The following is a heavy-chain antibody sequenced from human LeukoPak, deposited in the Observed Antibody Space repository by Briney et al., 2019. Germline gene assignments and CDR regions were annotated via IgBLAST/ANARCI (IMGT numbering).Heavy chain of an antibody. Sequence: PGGSLRLSCAASGFTFSDYYMSWIRQASGKGLEWVSAISGSGGSTYYADSVKGRFTISRDNSKNTLYLQMNSLRAEDTAVYYCAKDALIAVAGWDDYYYMDVWGKGTTVTVSS. CDR3: AKDALIAVAGWDDYYYMDV. J-gene: IGHJ6*03. V-gene: IGHV3-23*01. D-gene: IGHD6-19*01. CDR2: ISGSGGST. CDR1: GFTFSDYY.